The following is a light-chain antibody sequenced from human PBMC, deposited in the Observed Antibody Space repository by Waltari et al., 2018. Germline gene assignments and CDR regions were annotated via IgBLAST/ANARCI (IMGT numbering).Light chain of an antibody. CDR1: QSVSRV. J-gene: IGKJ1*01. CDR3: QHYVRLPAT. CDR2: GAS. Sequence: EIVLTQSPAPLSLSPGERATLSCRASQSVSRVLAGYQQKPGQAPRPLTYGASSRATGIPDNFRGRWSGTDFSLTISRLEPEYFAVYFCQHYVRLPATFGQGTKVEIK. V-gene: IGKV3-20*01.